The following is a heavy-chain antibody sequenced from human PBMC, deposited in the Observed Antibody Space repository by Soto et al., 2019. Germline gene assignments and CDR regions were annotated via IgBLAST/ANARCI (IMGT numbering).Heavy chain of an antibody. V-gene: IGHV3-23*01. J-gene: IGHJ6*02. CDR1: GLTFSSYA. Sequence: GGSLRLSCAASGLTFSSYAMSWVRQAPGKGLEWVSAISGSGGSTYYADSVKGRFTISRDNSKNTLYLQMNSLRAEDTAVYYCAKSRIWFGSYYYGMDVWGQGTTVTVSS. D-gene: IGHD3-10*01. CDR3: AKSRIWFGSYYYGMDV. CDR2: ISGSGGST.